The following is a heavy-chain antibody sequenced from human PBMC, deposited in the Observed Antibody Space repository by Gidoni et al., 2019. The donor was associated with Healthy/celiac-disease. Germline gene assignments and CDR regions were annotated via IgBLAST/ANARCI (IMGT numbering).Heavy chain of an antibody. J-gene: IGHJ5*02. Sequence: QVQLVESGGGVVQPGRSLRLSCAASGFTFSSYGMHWVRQAPGKGLEWVAVISYDGSNKYYADSVKGRFTISRDNSKNTLYLQMNSLRAEDTAVYYCAKVGELFWFDPWGQGTLVTVSS. V-gene: IGHV3-30*18. D-gene: IGHD3-16*01. CDR2: ISYDGSNK. CDR1: GFTFSSYG. CDR3: AKVGELFWFDP.